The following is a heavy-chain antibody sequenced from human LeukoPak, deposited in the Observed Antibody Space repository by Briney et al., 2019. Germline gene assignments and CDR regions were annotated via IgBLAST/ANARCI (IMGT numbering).Heavy chain of an antibody. Sequence: SETLSLTCAVYGGSFSGYYWSWIRQPPGKGLEWIGEINHSGSTNYNPSLKSRVTISVDTSKNQFSLQLNSVTPEDTAVYYCAREGGSWDSSGWQRTDYWGQGTLVTVSS. CDR3: AREGGSWDSSGWQRTDY. CDR1: GGSFSGYY. J-gene: IGHJ4*02. CDR2: INHSGST. V-gene: IGHV4-34*01. D-gene: IGHD6-19*01.